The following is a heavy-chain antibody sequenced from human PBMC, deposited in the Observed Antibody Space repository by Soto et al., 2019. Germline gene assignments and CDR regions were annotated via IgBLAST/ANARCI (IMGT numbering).Heavy chain of an antibody. J-gene: IGHJ4*02. Sequence: ASVKVSCKASGYTFTSYGISWVRQAPGQGLEWMGWINAYNGNTKYAQKFQGRVTITTDTAASTAYLDLSSLRSDDTAVYYCARERGSTATFDYWGQGTLVTVSS. D-gene: IGHD4-17*01. CDR2: INAYNGNT. V-gene: IGHV1-18*01. CDR1: GYTFTSYG. CDR3: ARERGSTATFDY.